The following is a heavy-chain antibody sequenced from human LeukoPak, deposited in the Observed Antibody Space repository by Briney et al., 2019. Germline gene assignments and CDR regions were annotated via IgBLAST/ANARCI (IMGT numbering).Heavy chain of an antibody. D-gene: IGHD6-19*01. CDR3: ASRSSSGWLFFDY. V-gene: IGHV1-69*06. J-gene: IGHJ4*02. CDR1: GGTFSSYA. CDR2: IIPIFGTA. Sequence: ASVKVSCKASGGTFSSYAISWVRQAPGQGLEWMGGIIPIFGTANYAQKFQGRVTITADKSTSTAYMELSSLRSEDTAVYYCASRSSSGWLFFDYWGQGTLVTVSS.